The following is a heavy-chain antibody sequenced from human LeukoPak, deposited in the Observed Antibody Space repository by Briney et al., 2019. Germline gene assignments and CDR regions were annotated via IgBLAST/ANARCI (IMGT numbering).Heavy chain of an antibody. J-gene: IGHJ4*02. Sequence: ASVKVSCKASGYTFTSYGISRVRQAPGQGLEWMGWISAYNGNTNYAQKLQGRVTMTTDTSTSTAYMELRSLRSDDTAVYYCASNLAYSSGWYYPAYWGQGTLVTVSS. CDR2: ISAYNGNT. D-gene: IGHD6-19*01. V-gene: IGHV1-18*01. CDR1: GYTFTSYG. CDR3: ASNLAYSSGWYYPAY.